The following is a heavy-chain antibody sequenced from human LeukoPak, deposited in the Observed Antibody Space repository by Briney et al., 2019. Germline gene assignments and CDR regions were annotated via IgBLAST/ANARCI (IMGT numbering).Heavy chain of an antibody. J-gene: IGHJ4*02. CDR2: ISGSGGST. CDR1: GFTFSSYA. CDR3: ANYPRLIVVRADY. D-gene: IGHD3-22*01. V-gene: IGHV3-23*01. Sequence: GGSLRLSCAASGFTFSSYAMSWVRQAPGKGLEWVSAISGSGGSTYYADSVKGRFTISRDNSKNTLYLQMNSLRAEDTAVYYCANYPRLIVVRADYWGQGTLVTVSS.